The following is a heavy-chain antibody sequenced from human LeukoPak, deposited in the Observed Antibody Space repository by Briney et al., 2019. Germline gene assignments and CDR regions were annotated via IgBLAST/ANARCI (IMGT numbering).Heavy chain of an antibody. V-gene: IGHV3-9*01. Sequence: GGSLRLSCAASGFTFDDYAMHWVRQAPGKGLEWVSGISCNSGSIGYADSVKGRFTISRDNAKNSLYLQMNSLRAEDTALYYCAKDVRSYYDSSGTSYMDVWGKGTTVTVSS. J-gene: IGHJ6*03. CDR1: GFTFDDYA. D-gene: IGHD3-22*01. CDR2: ISCNSGSI. CDR3: AKDVRSYYDSSGTSYMDV.